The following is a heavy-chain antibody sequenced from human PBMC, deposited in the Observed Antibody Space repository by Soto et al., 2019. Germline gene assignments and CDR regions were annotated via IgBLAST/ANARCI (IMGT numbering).Heavy chain of an antibody. CDR3: ARDPYHYSYYGLDV. CDR1: GFAFNSHW. V-gene: IGHV3-74*01. CDR2: INGDGSIT. Sequence: EVQLVESGGGLVQPGGSLRLSCTASGFAFNSHWMYWVRQAPGKGLVWVSRINGDGSITTYADSVRGRFTISRDNAKSTLFLQMNRLRVDDTGVYYCARDPYHYSYYGLDVWGQGTTVTVSS. J-gene: IGHJ6*02.